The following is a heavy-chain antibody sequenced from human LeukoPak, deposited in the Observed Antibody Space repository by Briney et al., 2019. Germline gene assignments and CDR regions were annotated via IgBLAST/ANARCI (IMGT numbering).Heavy chain of an antibody. J-gene: IGHJ4*02. CDR3: ARDRRDSGTYYADY. V-gene: IGHV3-53*01. CDR2: IYSGGSA. D-gene: IGHD1-26*01. CDR1: GFTVSSSY. Sequence: GGSLRLSCAASGFTVSSSYMSWVRQAPGKGLEWVSVIYSGGSAYFADSVKGRFTISRDNSKNTLYLQMNSLRAEDTAVYYCARDRRDSGTYYADYWGQGTLVTVSS.